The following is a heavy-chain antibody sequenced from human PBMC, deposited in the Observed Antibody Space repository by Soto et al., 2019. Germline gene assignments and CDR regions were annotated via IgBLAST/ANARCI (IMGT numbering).Heavy chain of an antibody. CDR3: ARHNGEYSGYGHFDY. CDR1: GFTVSSNY. J-gene: IGHJ4*02. V-gene: IGHV3-66*04. Sequence: EVQLVESGGGLVQPGGSLRLSCAASGFTVSSNYMSWVRQAPGKGLEWVSVIYSGGSTYYADSVKGRFTISRDNSKNTLYLQMNSLRAEDTAVYYCARHNGEYSGYGHFDYWGQGTLVTVSS. D-gene: IGHD5-12*01. CDR2: IYSGGST.